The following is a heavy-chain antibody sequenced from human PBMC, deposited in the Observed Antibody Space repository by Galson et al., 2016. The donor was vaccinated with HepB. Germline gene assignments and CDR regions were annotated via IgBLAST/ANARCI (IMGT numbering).Heavy chain of an antibody. D-gene: IGHD3-22*01. CDR1: GYTFNTYG. Sequence: QSGAEVKKPGASVKVSCKASGYTFNTYGLSWVRQAPGLSPEWMGWISGYDGSPKYAQKFQARFTMTTDTSTSTVYMELKSLRSDDTAVYYCARTFQWLGQYYIYDAMDVWGQGTTVTVSS. J-gene: IGHJ6*02. V-gene: IGHV1-18*01. CDR2: ISGYDGSP. CDR3: ARTFQWLGQYYIYDAMDV.